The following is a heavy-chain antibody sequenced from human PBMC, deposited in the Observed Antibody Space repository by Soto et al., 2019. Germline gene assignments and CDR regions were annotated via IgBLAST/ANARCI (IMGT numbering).Heavy chain of an antibody. V-gene: IGHV1-46*03. Sequence: QVQLVQSGAEVKKPGASVKISCEASGYSFTSQYVHWVRQAPGQGLEWMGIINPNGGSTTYAQKFTGKDHKPRETSKIPASRGLSSLNSGDTAVYYCAREQGLRPGGGGTEPLDIWGQGTMVTVAS. CDR2: INPNGGST. J-gene: IGHJ3*02. D-gene: IGHD5-12*01. CDR1: GYSFTSQY. CDR3: AREQGLRPGGGGTEPLDI.